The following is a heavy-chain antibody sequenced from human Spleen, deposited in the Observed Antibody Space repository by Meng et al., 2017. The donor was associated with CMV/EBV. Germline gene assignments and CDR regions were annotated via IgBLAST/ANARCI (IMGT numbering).Heavy chain of an antibody. D-gene: IGHD1-1*01. CDR1: GFTFSDHF. Sequence: GESLKISCAASGFTFSDHFMDWVRQAPGKGLEWVGRTRSKANSYTTEYAASVKGRFTISRDDSKNSLYLQMNSLKTEDTAVYYCARVVKNAYYFDYWGQGTLVTVSS. CDR2: TRSKANSYTT. CDR3: ARVVKNAYYFDY. V-gene: IGHV3-72*01. J-gene: IGHJ4*02.